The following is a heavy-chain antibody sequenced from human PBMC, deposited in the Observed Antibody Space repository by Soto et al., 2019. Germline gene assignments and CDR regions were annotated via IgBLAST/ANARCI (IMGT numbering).Heavy chain of an antibody. Sequence: SETLSLTCTVSGGSISSSSYYWGWIRQPPGKGLEWIGSIYYSGSTYYNPSLKSRVTISVDTSKNQFSLKLGSVTAADTAVYYCATNLDYYDSSGYSSFDYWGQGTLVTVSS. CDR2: IYYSGST. J-gene: IGHJ4*02. CDR1: GGSISSSSYY. CDR3: ATNLDYYDSSGYSSFDY. D-gene: IGHD3-22*01. V-gene: IGHV4-39*01.